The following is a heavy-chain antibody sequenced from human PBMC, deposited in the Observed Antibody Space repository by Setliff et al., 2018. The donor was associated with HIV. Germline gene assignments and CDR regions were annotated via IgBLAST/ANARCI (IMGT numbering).Heavy chain of an antibody. CDR1: GFTFDEDT. CDR2: ISWDGGRT. V-gene: IGHV3-43*01. J-gene: IGHJ6*03. D-gene: IGHD1-26*01. Sequence: LRLSCAASGFTFDEDTMHWVRQAPGKGLEWVSLISWDGGRTYYADPVKGRFTVSRDNSKNSLYLQMNSLRTEDTALYYCVKGITGFYSGSYKTGGMDVWGKGTTVTVSS. CDR3: VKGITGFYSGSYKTGGMDV.